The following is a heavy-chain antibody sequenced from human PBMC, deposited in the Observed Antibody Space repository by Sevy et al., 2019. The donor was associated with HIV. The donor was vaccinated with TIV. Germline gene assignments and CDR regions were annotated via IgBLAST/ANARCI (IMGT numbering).Heavy chain of an antibody. CDR1: GYTFTTYD. CDR2: MNPNSGNT. Sequence: ASVKVSCKSSGYTFTTYDINWVRQATGQGLEWIGWMNPNSGNTGYAQKFQGRVTMTSNTSISTAYMELSSLRSEDTAVYYCARIDSSGYMGNFEYWGQGTLVTVSS. D-gene: IGHD3-22*01. J-gene: IGHJ4*02. CDR3: ARIDSSGYMGNFEY. V-gene: IGHV1-8*01.